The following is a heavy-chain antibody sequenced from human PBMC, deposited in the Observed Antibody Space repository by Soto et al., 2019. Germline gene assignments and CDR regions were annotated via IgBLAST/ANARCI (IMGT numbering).Heavy chain of an antibody. V-gene: IGHV4-31*03. CDR3: ARDQNGAIDY. Sequence: SETLSLTCTVSGGSISSGGYYWSWIRQHPGKGLEWIGYIYYSGSTYYNPSLKSRVTISVDTSKNQFSLKLTSVTAADTAVYYCARDQNGAIDYWGQGTLVTVSS. D-gene: IGHD1-26*01. CDR2: IYYSGST. J-gene: IGHJ4*02. CDR1: GGSISSGGYY.